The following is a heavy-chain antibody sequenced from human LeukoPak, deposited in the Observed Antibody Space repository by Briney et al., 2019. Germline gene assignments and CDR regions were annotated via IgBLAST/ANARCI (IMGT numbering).Heavy chain of an antibody. CDR2: ISFSGRTT. V-gene: IGHV3-11*04. Sequence: KPSETLSLTCAVYGGSFSGYYWSWIRQPPGKGLEWLSYISFSGRTTNYADSVKGRFTISRDNARNSLFLQMTSLRAEDTAVYYCAKDAAVALDYWGQGTLVTVSS. CDR1: GGSFSGYY. J-gene: IGHJ4*02. D-gene: IGHD6-19*01. CDR3: AKDAAVALDY.